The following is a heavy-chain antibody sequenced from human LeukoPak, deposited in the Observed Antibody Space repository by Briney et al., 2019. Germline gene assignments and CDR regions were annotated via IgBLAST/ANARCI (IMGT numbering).Heavy chain of an antibody. D-gene: IGHD6-19*01. V-gene: IGHV3-7*01. CDR2: MRQDGSDK. CDR1: GFTSSTAW. Sequence: GGSLRLSCAISGFTSSTAWLTWVRQAPGKGPEWVADMRQDGSDKYYLDSVKGRFTISRDNARNSQYLQMNSLRAEDTAVYYCASGGGWVFNNWGQGTLVTVSS. CDR3: ASGGGWVFNN. J-gene: IGHJ4*02.